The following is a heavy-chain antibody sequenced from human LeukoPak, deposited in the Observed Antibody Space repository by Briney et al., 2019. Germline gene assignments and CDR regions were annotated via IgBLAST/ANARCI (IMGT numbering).Heavy chain of an antibody. V-gene: IGHV3-74*01. Sequence: HPGGSLRLSCVASGLPIADFAMHWVRQAPGKGLVWVSRINSDGSSTSYADSVKGRFTISRDNAKNTLYLQMNSLRAEDTAVYYCARVYCSGGSCYSGYHYGMDVWGQGTTVTVSS. CDR3: ARVYCSGGSCYSGYHYGMDV. D-gene: IGHD2-15*01. CDR1: GLPIADFA. J-gene: IGHJ6*02. CDR2: INSDGSST.